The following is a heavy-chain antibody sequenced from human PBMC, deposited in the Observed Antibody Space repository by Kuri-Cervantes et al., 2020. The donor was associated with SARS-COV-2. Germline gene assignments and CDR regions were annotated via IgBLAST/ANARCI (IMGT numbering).Heavy chain of an antibody. CDR3: TTVTPTSVFDF. D-gene: IGHD4-17*01. J-gene: IGHJ4*02. CDR1: GGSISSSY. Sequence: GSLRLSCTVSGGSISSSYWSWIRQPPGKGLEWIGYIYYSGSVSYNPSLMSRVTISVDTSKNQFCLRLTSVTAADTAVYYCTTVTPTSVFDFWGQGTLVTVSS. V-gene: IGHV4-59*01. CDR2: IYYSGSV.